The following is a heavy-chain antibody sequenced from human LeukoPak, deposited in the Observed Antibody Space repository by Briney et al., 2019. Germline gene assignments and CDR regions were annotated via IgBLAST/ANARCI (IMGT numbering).Heavy chain of an antibody. CDR2: INHSGST. Sequence: SETLSLTCAVYGGSFSGYYWSWIRQPPGKGLEWIGEINHSGSTNYNPSLKSRVTVSVDASKNQFSLKLSSVTAADTAVYYCARGLNYVVYWGQGTLVTVSS. J-gene: IGHJ4*02. D-gene: IGHD3-10*02. CDR3: ARGLNYVVY. V-gene: IGHV4-34*01. CDR1: GGSFSGYY.